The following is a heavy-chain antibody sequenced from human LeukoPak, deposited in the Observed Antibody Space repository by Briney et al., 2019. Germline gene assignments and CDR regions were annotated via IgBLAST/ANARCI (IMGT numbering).Heavy chain of an antibody. CDR3: ARGRRMYYYDSSGYYYG. Sequence: SETLSLTCTVSGGSISSSSYYWGWIRQPPGKGLEWIGSIYYSGSTYYNPSLKSRVTISVDTSKNQFSLKLSSVTAADTAVYYCARGRRMYYYDSSGYYYGWGQGTLVTVSS. V-gene: IGHV4-39*07. J-gene: IGHJ4*02. CDR2: IYYSGST. D-gene: IGHD3-22*01. CDR1: GGSISSSSYY.